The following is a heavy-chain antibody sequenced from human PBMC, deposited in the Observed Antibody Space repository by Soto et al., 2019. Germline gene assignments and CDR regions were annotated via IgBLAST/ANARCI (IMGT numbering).Heavy chain of an antibody. V-gene: IGHV1-58*02. CDR3: AAVPIVRGVIKGLLDY. Sequence: SVKVSCKASGFTFTSSAMQWVRQARGQRLEWIGWIVVGSGNTNYAQKFQERVTITRDMSTSTAYMELSSLRSEDTAVYYCAAVPIVRGVIKGLLDYWGQGTLVTVSS. CDR2: IVVGSGNT. CDR1: GFTFTSSA. J-gene: IGHJ4*02. D-gene: IGHD3-10*01.